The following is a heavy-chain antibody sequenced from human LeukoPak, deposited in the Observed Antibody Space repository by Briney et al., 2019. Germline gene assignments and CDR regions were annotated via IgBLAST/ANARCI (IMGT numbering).Heavy chain of an antibody. D-gene: IGHD3-16*01. CDR1: GFTVSSNY. Sequence: GGSLRLSCAASGFTVSSNYMSWVRQAPGKGLEWVSVIYSGGSTYYADSVKGRFTISRDNSKNTLYLQMNSLRAEDTAVYYCAKDLVADHTLPFDYWGQGALVTVSS. CDR3: AKDLVADHTLPFDY. J-gene: IGHJ4*02. V-gene: IGHV3-53*01. CDR2: IYSGGST.